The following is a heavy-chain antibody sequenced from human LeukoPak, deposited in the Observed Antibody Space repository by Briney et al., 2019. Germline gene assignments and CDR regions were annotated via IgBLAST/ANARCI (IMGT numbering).Heavy chain of an antibody. CDR1: GASISSYY. D-gene: IGHD6-13*01. J-gene: IGHJ4*02. CDR2: IHDSGST. V-gene: IGHV4-59*08. CDR3: ARGFGSSWYYFDY. Sequence: SETLSLTCTVSGASISSYYWSWIRQPPGKRLEWIGYIHDSGSTNYNPSLKSRVTISVDTSKKQFSLKLSSVTAADTAVYYCARGFGSSWYYFDYWGQGILVTAAS.